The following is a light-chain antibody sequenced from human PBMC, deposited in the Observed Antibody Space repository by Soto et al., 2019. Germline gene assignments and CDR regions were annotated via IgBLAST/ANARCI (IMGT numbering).Light chain of an antibody. CDR3: QQYNSYLLT. Sequence: NGVSQSPGTLSLSPGERATLSCRASQTVISSYLAWYQQKPGQAPRLLISDASNRATGIPARFSGSGSGTEFTLTISSLQPDDFATYYCQQYNSYLLTFGGGTKV. V-gene: IGKV3-20*01. CDR1: QTVISSY. CDR2: DAS. J-gene: IGKJ4*01.